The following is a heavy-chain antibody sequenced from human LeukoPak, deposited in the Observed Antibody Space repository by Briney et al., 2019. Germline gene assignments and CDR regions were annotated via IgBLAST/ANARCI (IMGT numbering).Heavy chain of an antibody. CDR1: GFTFRTYW. CDR2: IKEDGSEK. D-gene: IGHD3-22*01. J-gene: IGHJ4*02. V-gene: IGHV3-7*01. CDR3: ARDRYQHDSSGYFGCYF. Sequence: GGSLRLSCAASGFTFRTYWMSWVRQAPGKGLEWVANIKEDGSEKYYVDSVKGRFTISRDNAKNSLYLQMNSLRAEDTAVYFCARDRYQHDSSGYFGCYFWGQGALVTVSS.